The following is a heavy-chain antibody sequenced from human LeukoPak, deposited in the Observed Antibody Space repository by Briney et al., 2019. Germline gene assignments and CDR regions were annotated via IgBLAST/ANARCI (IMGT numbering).Heavy chain of an antibody. CDR2: IDRDGRVT. Sequence: GGSLRLSCAASGFTFSEYWIHWVRQGPGKGLVWVSRIDRDGRVTYYADSVKGRFTISRDNAKNSLYLQMNSLRAEDTAVYYCARSKSILCDYWGQGTLVTVSS. D-gene: IGHD2-21*01. V-gene: IGHV3-74*01. J-gene: IGHJ4*02. CDR3: ARSKSILCDY. CDR1: GFTFSEYW.